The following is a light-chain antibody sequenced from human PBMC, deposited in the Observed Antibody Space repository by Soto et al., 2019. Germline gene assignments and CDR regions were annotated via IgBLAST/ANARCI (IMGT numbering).Light chain of an antibody. Sequence: EIVMTQSPATLSVSPGERATLSCRASQSVSGNLAWYQQIPGQAPRLLIYGASTRATGIPARFSGSGSGTEFTLTISSLQSEDFAVYYCQQYNNWPPITCGQGTRPEIK. CDR1: QSVSGN. CDR3: QQYNNWPPIT. V-gene: IGKV3-15*01. J-gene: IGKJ5*01. CDR2: GAS.